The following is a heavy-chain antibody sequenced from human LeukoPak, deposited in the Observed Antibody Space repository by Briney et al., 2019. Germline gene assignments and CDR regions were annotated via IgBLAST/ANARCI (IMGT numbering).Heavy chain of an antibody. CDR3: ARFPLVSSPRIEYYHYGMDV. V-gene: IGHV1-46*01. J-gene: IGHJ6*02. Sequence: ASVKVSCKASGYTFTSYYMHWVRQAPGQGLEWMGIINPSGGSTSYAQKFQGRVTMTRDTSTSTVYMELSSLRSEDTAVYYCARFPLVSSPRIEYYHYGMDVWGQGTTVTVSS. D-gene: IGHD6-6*01. CDR2: INPSGGST. CDR1: GYTFTSYY.